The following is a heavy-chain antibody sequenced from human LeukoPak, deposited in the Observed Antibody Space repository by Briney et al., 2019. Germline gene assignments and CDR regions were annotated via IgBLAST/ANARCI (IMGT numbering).Heavy chain of an antibody. CDR3: AREVRRGYDFWSGYSDAFDI. Sequence: PSETLSLTCTVSGGSISSYYWSWIRQPPGKGLEWIGHIYYSGSTNYNPSLKSRVTISVDTSKNQLSLKLSSVTAADTAVYYCAREVRRGYDFWSGYSDAFDIWGQGTMVTVSS. CDR1: GGSISSYY. CDR2: IYYSGST. D-gene: IGHD3-3*01. J-gene: IGHJ3*02. V-gene: IGHV4-59*01.